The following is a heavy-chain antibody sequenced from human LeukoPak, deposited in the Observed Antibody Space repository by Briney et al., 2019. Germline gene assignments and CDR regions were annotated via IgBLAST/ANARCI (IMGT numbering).Heavy chain of an antibody. CDR3: ARRGGSSSRRSPIDY. J-gene: IGHJ4*02. V-gene: IGHV3-7*01. Sequence: GGSLRLSCTAYGFTFSDYWMTWVRQAPGKGPEWVPNIKQDGSQRYYVDSVRGRFTISRDNAKNSLFLQMNGLRAEDTAVYYCARRGGSSSRRSPIDYWGQGTLVTVSS. D-gene: IGHD6-6*01. CDR1: GFTFSDYW. CDR2: IKQDGSQR.